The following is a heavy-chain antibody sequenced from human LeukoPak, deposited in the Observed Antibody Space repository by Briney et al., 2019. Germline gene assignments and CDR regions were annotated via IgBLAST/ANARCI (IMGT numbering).Heavy chain of an antibody. CDR1: GYTFTSYG. V-gene: IGHV1-46*01. J-gene: IGHJ6*02. D-gene: IGHD2-2*02. CDR2: INPSGGST. CDR3: ARDGSTRYCSSTSCYKHYYYGMDV. Sequence: ASVKVSCKASGYTFTSYGISWVRQAPGQGLEWMGIINPSGGSTSYAQKFQGRVTMTRDTSTSTVYMELSSLRSEDTAVYYCARDGSTRYCSSTSCYKHYYYGMDVWGQGTTVTVSS.